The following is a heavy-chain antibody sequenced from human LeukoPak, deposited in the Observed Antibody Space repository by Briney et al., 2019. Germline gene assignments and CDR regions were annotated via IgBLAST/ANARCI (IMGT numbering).Heavy chain of an antibody. J-gene: IGHJ4*02. CDR3: VGALVDY. Sequence: PGGSLRLSCAASGFTFSSYGMHWVRQAPGKGLEWVAVISYDGSNKYYADSVKGRFTISRDNSKNTLYLQMNSLRAEDTAVYYCVGALVDYWGQGTLVTVSS. D-gene: IGHD1-26*01. CDR1: GFTFSSYG. CDR2: ISYDGSNK. V-gene: IGHV3-30*03.